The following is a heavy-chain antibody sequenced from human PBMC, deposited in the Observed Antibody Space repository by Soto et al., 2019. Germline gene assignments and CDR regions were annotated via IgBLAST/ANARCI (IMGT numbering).Heavy chain of an antibody. J-gene: IGHJ5*02. D-gene: IGHD2-21*02. CDR3: ARLTVVTAMGNWFDP. CDR2: IYYSGST. V-gene: IGHV4-39*01. Sequence: PETLSLTCTVSGGSISSGDYYWSWIRQPPGKGLEWIGSIYYSGSTYYNPSLKSRVTISVDTSKNQFSLKLSSVTAADTAVYYCARLTVVTAMGNWFDPWGQGTLVTVSS. CDR1: GGSISSGDYY.